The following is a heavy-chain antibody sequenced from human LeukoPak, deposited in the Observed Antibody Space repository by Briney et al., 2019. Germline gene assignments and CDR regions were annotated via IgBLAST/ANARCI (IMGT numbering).Heavy chain of an antibody. J-gene: IGHJ4*02. V-gene: IGHV1-18*01. Sequence: ASVKVSCKPPVYTFTSYGISWVRQAPGQGLEWMGWIIAYNGNTNYAQKLQGRVSMTTDTSTSTAYIVLRSVRSDDTAVYYCARSRGGDIVVVPAATQFDYWGQGTLVTVSS. D-gene: IGHD2-2*01. CDR3: ARSRGGDIVVVPAATQFDY. CDR1: VYTFTSYG. CDR2: IIAYNGNT.